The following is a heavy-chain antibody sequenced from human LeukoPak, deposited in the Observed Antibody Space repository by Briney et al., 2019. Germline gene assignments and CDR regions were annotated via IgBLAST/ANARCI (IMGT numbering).Heavy chain of an antibody. J-gene: IGHJ4*02. D-gene: IGHD6-6*01. CDR1: GFTFSNYW. CDR2: LNSDGSST. V-gene: IGHV3-74*01. CDR3: ARGLSGYASSLGY. Sequence: GGSLRLSCAASGFTFSNYWMHWARQAPGKGLVWVSRLNSDGSSTNYADSVKGRFTISRDNAKNTLYLQMSSLRAEDTAVYYCARGLSGYASSLGYWGQGTLVTVSS.